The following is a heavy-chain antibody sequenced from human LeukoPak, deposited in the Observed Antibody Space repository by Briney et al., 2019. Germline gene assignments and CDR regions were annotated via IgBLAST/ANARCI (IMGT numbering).Heavy chain of an antibody. CDR1: GFTFSSYT. CDR2: ISGSGGST. V-gene: IGHV3-23*01. CDR3: ARDEDFDY. J-gene: IGHJ4*02. Sequence: GGSLRLSCAASGFTFSSYTMNWVRQAPGKGLEWVSAISGSGGSTYYADSVKGRFSISRDNSKNTLYLQMNSLRPEDTAVYYCARDEDFDYWGQGTLVTVSS.